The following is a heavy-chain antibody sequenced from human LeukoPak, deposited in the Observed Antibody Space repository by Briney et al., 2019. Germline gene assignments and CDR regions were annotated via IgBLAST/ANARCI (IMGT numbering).Heavy chain of an antibody. CDR3: ARDRAAADWYYYYYMDV. D-gene: IGHD6-13*01. Sequence: ASVKVSCKASGYTFTSYDINWVRRATGQGLEWMGWMNPNNGNTGYAQKFQGRVTMTRNTSISTVYMELSSLRYEDTAVYYCARDRAAADWYYYYYMDVWGKGTTVTVSS. CDR2: MNPNNGNT. J-gene: IGHJ6*03. CDR1: GYTFTSYD. V-gene: IGHV1-8*01.